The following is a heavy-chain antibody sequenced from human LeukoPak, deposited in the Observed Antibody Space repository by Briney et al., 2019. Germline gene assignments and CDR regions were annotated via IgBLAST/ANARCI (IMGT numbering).Heavy chain of an antibody. CDR2: ISSSGSST. J-gene: IGHJ4*02. Sequence: GGSLRLSCAASGFTFASYAMSSVRQAPGKGLEWVSAISSSGSSTYYADSVKGRFTISRDNSKNTLYLQMNSLRAEDTAVYYCAKDIVVVPAAIRAVATIRDYWGQGTLVTVSS. D-gene: IGHD2-2*02. V-gene: IGHV3-23*01. CDR3: AKDIVVVPAAIRAVATIRDY. CDR1: GFTFASYA.